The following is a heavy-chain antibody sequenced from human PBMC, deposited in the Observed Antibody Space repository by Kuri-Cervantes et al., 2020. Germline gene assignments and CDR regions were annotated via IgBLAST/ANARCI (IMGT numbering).Heavy chain of an antibody. J-gene: IGHJ5*02. Sequence: SLKISCAASGFTFDDYAMHWVRQAPGKGLEWVSGISWNSGSIGYADSVKGRFTISRDNAKNSLYLQMNSLRAEDTAVYYCAPGRWFMELGPYHWGQGTLVTVSS. CDR2: ISWNSGSI. D-gene: IGHD2-15*01. CDR1: GFTFDDYA. CDR3: APGRWFMELGPYH. V-gene: IGHV3-9*01.